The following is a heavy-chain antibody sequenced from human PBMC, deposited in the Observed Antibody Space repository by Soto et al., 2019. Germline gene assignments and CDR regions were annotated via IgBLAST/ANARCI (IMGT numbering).Heavy chain of an antibody. V-gene: IGHV4-34*01. Sequence: ASETLSLTCAVYGGSFSGYYWSWIRQPPGKGLEWIGEINHSGSTNYNPSLKSRVTISVDTSKNQFSLKLSSVTAADTAVYYCARCIYFGLRHFDYWGQGTLVTVS. CDR3: ARCIYFGLRHFDY. J-gene: IGHJ4*02. CDR2: INHSGST. CDR1: GGSFSGYY. D-gene: IGHD3-10*01.